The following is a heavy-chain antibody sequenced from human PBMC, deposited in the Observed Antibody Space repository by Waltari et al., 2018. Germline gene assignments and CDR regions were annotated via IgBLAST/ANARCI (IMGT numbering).Heavy chain of an antibody. CDR1: GYSFTSYW. CDR3: ARRSRVVGNPRAFDY. J-gene: IGHJ4*02. Sequence: EVQLVQSGAEVKKPGESLKISCKGSGYSFTSYWIGWVRQMPGEDLCRMGITDPGAADTSNSPAFQGKVTISADKSISTAYLQWSSLKASDTAMYYCARRSRVVGNPRAFDYWGQGTLVTVSS. CDR2: TDPGAADT. V-gene: IGHV5-51*01. D-gene: IGHD1-26*01.